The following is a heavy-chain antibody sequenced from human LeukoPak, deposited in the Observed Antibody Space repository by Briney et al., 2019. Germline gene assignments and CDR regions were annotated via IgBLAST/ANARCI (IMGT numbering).Heavy chain of an antibody. CDR3: AREGGVTTVTTYYYYYMDV. CDR2: INHSGST. J-gene: IGHJ6*03. Sequence: SETLSLTCAVYGGSFSGYYWSWIHQPPGKGLEWIGEINHSGSTNYNPSLKSRVTISVDTSKNQFSLKMSSVTAADTAVYYCAREGGVTTVTTYYYYYMDVWGKGTTVTVSS. V-gene: IGHV4-34*01. CDR1: GGSFSGYY. D-gene: IGHD4-17*01.